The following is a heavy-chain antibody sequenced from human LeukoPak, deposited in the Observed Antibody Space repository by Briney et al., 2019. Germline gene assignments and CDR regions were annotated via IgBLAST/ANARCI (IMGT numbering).Heavy chain of an antibody. D-gene: IGHD4-17*01. V-gene: IGHV4-31*03. J-gene: IGHJ3*02. CDR3: ARDSSLRGAFDI. CDR2: IYYSGST. Sequence: SETLSLTCTVSGGSISSGGYYWSWIRQHPGKGLEWIGYIYYSGSTYYNPSLKSRVTISVDTSKNQFSLKLSSVTAADTAVYYCARDSSLRGAFDIWGRGTMVTVSS. CDR1: GGSISSGGYY.